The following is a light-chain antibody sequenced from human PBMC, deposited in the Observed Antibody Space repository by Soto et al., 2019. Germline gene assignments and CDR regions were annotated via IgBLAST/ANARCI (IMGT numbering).Light chain of an antibody. CDR2: AAS. CDR3: QQSYSTPYT. CDR1: QSISSY. Sequence: DIPMTQSPSSLSASVGDRVTITYRASQSISSYLNWYQQKPGKAPKLLIYAASSLQSGLPSRFSGSGSGTDFTLTISSLQPEDFATYYCQQSYSTPYTFGQGTKLEIK. J-gene: IGKJ2*01. V-gene: IGKV1-39*01.